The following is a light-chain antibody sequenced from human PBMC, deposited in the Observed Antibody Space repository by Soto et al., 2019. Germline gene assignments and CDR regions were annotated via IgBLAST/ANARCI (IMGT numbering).Light chain of an antibody. CDR2: GNI. CDR1: SSNIGAGYD. Sequence: QSVLTQPPSVSGAPGQRGTISCTGSSSNIGAGYDVHWYQQLPGTAPKLLIYGNINRPSGVPDRFSGSKSGTSASLAITGLQAEDEGDYFCQSYDSSLSVVVFGGGTKLTVL. CDR3: QSYDSSLSVVV. V-gene: IGLV1-40*01. J-gene: IGLJ2*01.